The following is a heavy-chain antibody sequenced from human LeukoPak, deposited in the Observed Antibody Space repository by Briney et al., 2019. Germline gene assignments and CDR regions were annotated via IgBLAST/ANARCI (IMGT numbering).Heavy chain of an antibody. Sequence: PSETLSLTCSVSGDSMRNTNYYWGWIRQPPGKGLEWIGSVFYRGSTYYNPSLKSRVTISVDTSKNQFSLNLSSVTAADTAVYYCARQGFRAYFYYYMDVWGNGTTVTVSS. CDR1: GDSMRNTNYY. J-gene: IGHJ6*03. V-gene: IGHV4-39*01. D-gene: IGHD2-21*01. CDR3: ARQGFRAYFYYYMDV. CDR2: VFYRGST.